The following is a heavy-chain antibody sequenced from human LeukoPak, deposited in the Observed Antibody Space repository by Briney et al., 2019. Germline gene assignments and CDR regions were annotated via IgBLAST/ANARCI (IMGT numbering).Heavy chain of an antibody. D-gene: IGHD6-6*01. J-gene: IGHJ5*02. CDR1: GFTFSSYA. V-gene: IGHV3-23*01. CDR3: AKDADEYSSSGGFDP. CDR2: ISGCGGST. Sequence: GGSLRLSCAASGFTFSSYAMSWVRQAPGKGLEWVSAISGCGGSTYYADSVKGRFTISRDNSKNTLYLQMNSLRAEDTAVYYCAKDADEYSSSGGFDPWGQGTLVTVSS.